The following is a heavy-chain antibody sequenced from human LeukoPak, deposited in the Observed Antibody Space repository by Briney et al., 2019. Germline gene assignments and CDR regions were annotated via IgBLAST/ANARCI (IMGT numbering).Heavy chain of an antibody. D-gene: IGHD6-19*01. V-gene: IGHV3-23*01. CDR3: AKARGTTGWLPYFDY. CDR2: VNDGGDNT. CDR1: GFTFSSYA. J-gene: IGHJ4*02. Sequence: EGSLRLSCSASGFTFSSYAMSWVRQAPGKGLEWVSSVNDGGDNTYYADYLRGRFTVSRDNSRNTLWLQMNSLRAEDTAIYYCAKARGTTGWLPYFDYWGQGALVTVSS.